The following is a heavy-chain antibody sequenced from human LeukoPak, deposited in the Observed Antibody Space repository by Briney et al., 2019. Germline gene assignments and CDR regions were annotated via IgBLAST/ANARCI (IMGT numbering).Heavy chain of an antibody. Sequence: GGSLRLSCAASGFTFISYGMQWVREAPGEGRVWVSRINTDGSSTSYADSEKGRFTVYRDNAKDTVYLQVHSLRAEDTGVYFRTRALAREVTFDYWPQETRV. CDR2: INTDGSST. V-gene: IGHV3-74*01. D-gene: IGHD2-21*02. CDR1: GFTFISYG. J-gene: IGHJ4*01. CDR3: TRALAREVTFDY.